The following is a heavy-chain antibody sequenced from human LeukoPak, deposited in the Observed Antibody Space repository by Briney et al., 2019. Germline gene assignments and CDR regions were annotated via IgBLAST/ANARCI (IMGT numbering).Heavy chain of an antibody. CDR3: ARDTESYSSSWRVGYYYYMDV. V-gene: IGHV4-4*07. Sequence: PSETLSLTCAVYGGSFSGYYWSWIRQPAGKGLEWIGRIYTSGSTNYNPSLKSRVTISVDTSKNQFSLKLSSVTAADTAVYYCARDTESYSSSWRVGYYYYMDVWGKGTTVTISS. D-gene: IGHD6-13*01. J-gene: IGHJ6*03. CDR1: GGSFSGYY. CDR2: IYTSGST.